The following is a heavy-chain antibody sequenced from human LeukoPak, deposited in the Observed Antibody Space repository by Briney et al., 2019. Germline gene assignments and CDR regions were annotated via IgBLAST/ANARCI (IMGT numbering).Heavy chain of an antibody. CDR3: ARLMVANIRKEFDY. J-gene: IGHJ4*02. Sequence: PSETLSLTCAVYGGFISGYYWTWIRQPPGKGLEWIGEINHSGSTNYNPSLKSRVTISVDTSKHQFSLKLGSVTAADTAVYYRARLMVANIRKEFDYWGQGTLVTVSS. V-gene: IGHV4-34*01. CDR2: INHSGST. D-gene: IGHD2-8*01. CDR1: GGFISGYY.